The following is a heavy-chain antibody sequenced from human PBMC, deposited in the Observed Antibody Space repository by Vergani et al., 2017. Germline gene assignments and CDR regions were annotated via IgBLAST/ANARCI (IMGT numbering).Heavy chain of an antibody. CDR2: ISSSSSTK. CDR1: GFTFSSSG. V-gene: IGHV3-48*01. Sequence: EVLLVESGGGLVKPGGSLRLSCAASGFTFSSSGMNWVRQAPGKGLEWVSYISSSSSTKYYAEPVKGRFAISRDNAKNSLYLKMNSLRAEDTAVYYCARAAFYYDSSVYYSVVDYWGQGALVTVSS. D-gene: IGHD3-22*01. J-gene: IGHJ4*02. CDR3: ARAAFYYDSSVYYSVVDY.